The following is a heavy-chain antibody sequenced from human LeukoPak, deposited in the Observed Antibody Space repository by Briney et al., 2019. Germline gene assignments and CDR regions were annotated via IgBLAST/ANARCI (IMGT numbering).Heavy chain of an antibody. J-gene: IGHJ3*02. CDR3: AKDSSIVPAAISAFDI. V-gene: IGHV3-30*02. D-gene: IGHD2-2*02. Sequence: PGGSLRLSCAASGFTFSSYGMHWVRQALGKGLEWVTFIRFDGITKYYADSVKGRFTISRDNSKNTLYLQMNSLRAEDTAVYYCAKDSSIVPAAISAFDIWGQGTMVTVSS. CDR1: GFTFSSYG. CDR2: IRFDGITK.